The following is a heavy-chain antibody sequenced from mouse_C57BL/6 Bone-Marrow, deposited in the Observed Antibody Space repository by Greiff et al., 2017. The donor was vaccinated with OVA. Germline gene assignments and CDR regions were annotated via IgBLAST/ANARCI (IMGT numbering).Heavy chain of an antibody. V-gene: IGHV1-81*01. CDR1: GYTFTSYG. J-gene: IGHJ1*03. Sequence: VQLQQSGAELARPGASVKLSCKASGYTFTSYGISWVKQRPGQGLEWIGEIYPRSGNTYYNEKFKGKATLTADKSSSTAYMELRSLTSEDSAVYFCARLTTVVAEDYWYFDVWGTGTTVTVSS. D-gene: IGHD1-1*01. CDR3: ARLTTVVAEDYWYFDV. CDR2: IYPRSGNT.